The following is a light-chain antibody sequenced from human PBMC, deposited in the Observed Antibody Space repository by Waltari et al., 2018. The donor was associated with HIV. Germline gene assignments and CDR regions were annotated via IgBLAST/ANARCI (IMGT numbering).Light chain of an antibody. Sequence: AIRMTQSPSSFSASTGDRVTITCRASQGMSSYLAWYQQKPGQAPKLLIYAASTLESGVPSRFSGSGSGTDFTLTISRLQSEDFATYYCQQYYNYPRTFGQGTKVEIK. CDR1: QGMSSY. V-gene: IGKV1-8*01. CDR2: AAS. CDR3: QQYYNYPRT. J-gene: IGKJ1*01.